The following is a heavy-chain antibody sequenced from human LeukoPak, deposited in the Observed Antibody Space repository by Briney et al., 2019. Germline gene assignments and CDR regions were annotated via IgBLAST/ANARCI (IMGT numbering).Heavy chain of an antibody. CDR2: ISYTYSDI. V-gene: IGHV3-11*01. CDR1: GFIFSDYY. J-gene: IGHJ6*02. CDR3: ARGGGLDV. D-gene: IGHD3-16*01. Sequence: GGSLRLSCAASGFIFSDYYMSWIRQTPGEGLEWISYISYTYSDIYYADSVRGRFTISRDNAKNSLYLQMSNLRAEDTAVYFCARGGGLDVWGQGATVTVSS.